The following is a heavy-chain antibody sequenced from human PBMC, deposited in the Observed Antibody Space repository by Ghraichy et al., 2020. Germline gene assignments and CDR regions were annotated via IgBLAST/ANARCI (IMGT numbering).Heavy chain of an antibody. CDR1: GFSLRSYG. V-gene: IGHV3-33*01. Sequence: LSLTCAASGFSLRSYGMHWVRQAPGKGLEWVAVIWYDGSDKYYADSVKGRFTISRDNSKNTLYLQVNSLRAEDTAVYYCARSISRSSGWSPFYYFYYGMDVWGQGTTVTVSS. CDR2: IWYDGSDK. J-gene: IGHJ6*02. CDR3: ARSISRSSGWSPFYYFYYGMDV. D-gene: IGHD6-13*01.